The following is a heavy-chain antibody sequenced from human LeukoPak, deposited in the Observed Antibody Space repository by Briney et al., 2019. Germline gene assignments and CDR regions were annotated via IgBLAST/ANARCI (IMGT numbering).Heavy chain of an antibody. V-gene: IGHV6-1*01. Sequence: SQTLSLTCAISGDSVSSNSAAWNWIRQSPSRGLEWLGRTYYRSKWYNDYAVSVKSRITINPDTSKNQFSLQLNSVTPEDTAVYYCARTVAHVDTAMSFWFHPWGQGTLVTVSS. CDR1: GDSVSSNSAA. CDR2: TYYRSKWYN. CDR3: ARTVAHVDTAMSFWFHP. D-gene: IGHD5-18*01. J-gene: IGHJ5*02.